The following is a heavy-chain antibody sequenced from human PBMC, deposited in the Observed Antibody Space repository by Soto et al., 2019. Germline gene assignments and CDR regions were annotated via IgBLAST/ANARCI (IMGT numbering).Heavy chain of an antibody. CDR2: IYWDGDE. CDR1: GFSLTTRGVG. Sequence: QITLKESGTTLVKPTQTLTLTCTFSGFSLTTRGVGVGWIRQPPRKALEWLALIYWDGDEGYSPSLKSRITINNETYKTQLLLPLTSMDTVDTATYYCAHTPRGYTYHFDYCGQGTLVTVS. V-gene: IGHV2-5*02. CDR3: AHTPRGYTYHFDY. D-gene: IGHD5-18*01. J-gene: IGHJ4*02.